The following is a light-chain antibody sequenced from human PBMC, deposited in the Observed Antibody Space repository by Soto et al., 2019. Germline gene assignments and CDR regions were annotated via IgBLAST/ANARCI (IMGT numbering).Light chain of an antibody. J-gene: IGKJ1*01. CDR3: QQYNNWRPQT. V-gene: IGKV3-15*01. CDR2: GAS. CDR1: QSVSSN. Sequence: IVMTQSPATLSVYPGERATLSCRASQSVSSNLAWYQQKPGQAPRLLIYGASTRATGIPARFSGSGSGTEFTLTISSLQSEDFAVYYCQQYNNWRPQTFGQGTKVEIK.